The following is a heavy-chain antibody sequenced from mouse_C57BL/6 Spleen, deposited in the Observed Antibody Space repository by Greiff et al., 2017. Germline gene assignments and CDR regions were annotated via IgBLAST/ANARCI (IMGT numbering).Heavy chain of an antibody. CDR3: AREGVGAMDY. CDR2: ISYDGSN. V-gene: IGHV3-6*01. CDR1: GYSITSGYY. Sequence: EVQLVESGPGLVKPSQSLSLTCSVTGYSITSGYYWNWIRQFPGNNLEWMGYISYDGSNNYNPSLKNRISITRDTSNSQFFLKLKSVTTEDTATYYCAREGVGAMDYWGQVTSVTVSS. J-gene: IGHJ4*01.